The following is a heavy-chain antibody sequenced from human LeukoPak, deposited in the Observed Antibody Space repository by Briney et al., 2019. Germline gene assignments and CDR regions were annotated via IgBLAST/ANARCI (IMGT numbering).Heavy chain of an antibody. V-gene: IGHV1-69*05. CDR1: GYTFTSYA. CDR2: IIPIFGTA. J-gene: IGHJ4*02. D-gene: IGHD3-22*01. CDR3: ARDLGDYDSSGYRY. Sequence: RASVKVSCKASGYTFTSYAISWVRQAPGQGLEWMGGIIPIFGTANYAQKFQGRVTITTDESTSTAYMELSSLRSEDTAVYYCARDLGDYDSSGYRYWGQGTLVTVSS.